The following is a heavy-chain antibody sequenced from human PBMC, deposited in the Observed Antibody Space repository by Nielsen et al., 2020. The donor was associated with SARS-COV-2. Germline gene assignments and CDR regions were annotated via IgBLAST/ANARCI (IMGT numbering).Heavy chain of an antibody. D-gene: IGHD6-13*01. CDR1: GFTVSSNY. CDR3: ARQYIAAAGTLPY. CDR2: IYSGGST. J-gene: IGHJ4*02. V-gene: IGHV3-53*01. Sequence: GGSLRLSCTASGFTVSSNYMSWVHQAPGKGLEWVSVIYSGGSTYYADSVKGRFTISRDNSKNTLYPQMNSLRAEDTAVYYCARQYIAAAGTLPYWGQGTLVTVSS.